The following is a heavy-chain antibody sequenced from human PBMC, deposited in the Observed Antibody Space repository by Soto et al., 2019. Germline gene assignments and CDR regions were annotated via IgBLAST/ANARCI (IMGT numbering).Heavy chain of an antibody. CDR2: IYSGGST. CDR3: AIDSSVSGWFGELSIAPDY. V-gene: IGHV3-66*01. D-gene: IGHD3-10*01. CDR1: GFTVSSNY. Sequence: EVQLVESGGALVQPGGSLRLSCAASGFTVSSNYMSCVRQAPGKGLEWVSVIYSGGSTYYADSVKGRFTISRDNSKNTLYLHMSSMRAEDTAVYYCAIDSSVSGWFGELSIAPDYWGQGTLVTVSS. J-gene: IGHJ4*02.